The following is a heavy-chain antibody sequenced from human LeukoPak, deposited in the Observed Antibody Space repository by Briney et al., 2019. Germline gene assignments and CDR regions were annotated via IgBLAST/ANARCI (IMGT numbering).Heavy chain of an antibody. Sequence: PSESLSLTCTVSGGSISSSSYYWGWIRQPPGKGLEWIGSIYYSGSTYNNPSLKSRVTISVDTSKNQFSLKLSSVTAADTAVYYCAKGYIVATIPWFDPWGQGTLVTVSS. J-gene: IGHJ5*02. V-gene: IGHV4-39*01. CDR1: GGSISSSSYY. CDR2: IYYSGST. CDR3: AKGYIVATIPWFDP. D-gene: IGHD5-12*01.